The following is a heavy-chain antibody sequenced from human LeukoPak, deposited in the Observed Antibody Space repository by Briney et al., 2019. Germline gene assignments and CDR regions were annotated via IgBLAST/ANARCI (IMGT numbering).Heavy chain of an antibody. J-gene: IGHJ4*02. CDR3: ARFTPYSSGFDY. V-gene: IGHV4-59*01. D-gene: IGHD6-19*01. CDR1: GGSISSYY. CDR2: IYYSGST. Sequence: SETLSLTCTVSGGSISSYYWSWIRQPPGKGLEWIGYIYYSGSTNYNPSLKSRVTISVDTSKNQLSLKLSSVTAADTAVYYCARFTPYSSGFDYWGQGTLVTVSS.